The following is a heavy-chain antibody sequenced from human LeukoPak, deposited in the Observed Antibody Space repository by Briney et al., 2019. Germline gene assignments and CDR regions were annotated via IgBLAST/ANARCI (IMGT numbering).Heavy chain of an antibody. CDR3: AKGHIVVVPAAPDYYYMDV. V-gene: IGHV3-30*02. Sequence: GGSLRLSCAASGFTFSSYGMHWVRQAPGKGLEWVAFIRYDGSNKYYADSVKGRFTISRDNSKNTLYLQMNSLRAEDTAVYYCAKGHIVVVPAAPDYYYMDVWGKGTTVTVSS. D-gene: IGHD2-2*01. CDR2: IRYDGSNK. J-gene: IGHJ6*03. CDR1: GFTFSSYG.